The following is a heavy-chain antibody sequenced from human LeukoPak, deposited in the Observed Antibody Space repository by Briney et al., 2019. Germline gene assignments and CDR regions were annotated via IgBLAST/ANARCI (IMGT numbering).Heavy chain of an antibody. D-gene: IGHD5-18*01. J-gene: IGHJ4*02. V-gene: IGHV1-69*13. Sequence: SVKVSCKASGGTFSSYAISWVRQAPGQGLEWMGGIIPIFGTANYARKFQGRVTITADESTSTAYMELSSLRSEDTAVYYCASSGYSYGNDYWGQGTLVTVPS. CDR2: IIPIFGTA. CDR1: GGTFSSYA. CDR3: ASSGYSYGNDY.